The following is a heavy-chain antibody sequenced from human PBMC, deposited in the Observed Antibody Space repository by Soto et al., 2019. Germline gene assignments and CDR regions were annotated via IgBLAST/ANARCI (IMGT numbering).Heavy chain of an antibody. J-gene: IGHJ6*02. D-gene: IGHD6-13*01. CDR2: INHSGST. Sequence: KPSETLSLTCAVYGGSFSGYYWSWIRQPPGKGLEWIGEINHSGSTNYNPSLKSRVTISVDTSKNQFSLKLSSVTAADTAVYYCARGGLRGAGYGMDVWGQGTTVTVSS. V-gene: IGHV4-34*01. CDR3: ARGGLRGAGYGMDV. CDR1: GGSFSGYY.